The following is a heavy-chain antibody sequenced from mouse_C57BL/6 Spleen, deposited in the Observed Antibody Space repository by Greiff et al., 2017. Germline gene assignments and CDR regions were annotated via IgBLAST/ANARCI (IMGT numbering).Heavy chain of an antibody. Sequence: QVQLQQPGAELVKPGASVKMSCKASGYTFTSYWITWVKQRPGQGLEWIGDIYPGSGSTNYNEKFKSKATLTVDTSSSTAYMQLSSLTSEDSAGYYCARRNDGYPYWYFDVWGTGSTVTVSS. CDR1: GYTFTSYW. CDR2: IYPGSGST. V-gene: IGHV1-55*01. D-gene: IGHD2-3*01. CDR3: ARRNDGYPYWYFDV. J-gene: IGHJ1*03.